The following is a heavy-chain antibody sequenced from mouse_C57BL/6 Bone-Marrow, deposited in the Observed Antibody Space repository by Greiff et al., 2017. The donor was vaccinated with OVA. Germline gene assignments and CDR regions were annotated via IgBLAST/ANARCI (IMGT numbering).Heavy chain of an antibody. Sequence: VQLQQSGPVLVKPGASVKMSCKASGYTFTDYYMNWVKQSHGQSLEWIGVINPYNGGTSYNQKFKGKATLTVDKSSSTAYMELNSLTSEDSAVYYGARGFITTVDWYFDVWGTGTTVTVSS. J-gene: IGHJ1*03. D-gene: IGHD1-1*01. CDR2: INPYNGGT. CDR1: GYTFTDYY. V-gene: IGHV1-19*01. CDR3: ARGFITTVDWYFDV.